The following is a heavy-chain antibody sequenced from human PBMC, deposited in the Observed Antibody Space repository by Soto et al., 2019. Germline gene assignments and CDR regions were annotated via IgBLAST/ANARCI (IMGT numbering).Heavy chain of an antibody. CDR1: GGSISSYY. CDR3: ARVGAYYDSSGYYPHPDAFDI. D-gene: IGHD3-22*01. V-gene: IGHV4-59*01. J-gene: IGHJ3*02. CDR2: IYYSGST. Sequence: SETLSLTCTVSGGSISSYYWSWIRQPPGKGLEWIGYIYYSGSTNYNPSLKSRVTISVDTSKNQFSLKLSSVTAADTAVYYCARVGAYYDSSGYYPHPDAFDIWGQGTMVTVSS.